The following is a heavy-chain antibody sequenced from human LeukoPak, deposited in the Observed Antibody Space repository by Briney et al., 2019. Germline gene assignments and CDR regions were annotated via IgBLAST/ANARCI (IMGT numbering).Heavy chain of an antibody. CDR3: ARQAGYDRH. V-gene: IGHV4-38-2*01. CDR2: IYHSGST. J-gene: IGHJ4*02. D-gene: IGHD5-12*01. CDR1: GYSISSGYY. Sequence: TSETLSLTCAVSGYSISSGYYWGWIRQPPGKGLEWIGSIYHSGSTYYNPSLKSRVTISVDTSKNQFSLKLSSVTAADTAVYYCARQAGYDRHWGQGTLVTVSS.